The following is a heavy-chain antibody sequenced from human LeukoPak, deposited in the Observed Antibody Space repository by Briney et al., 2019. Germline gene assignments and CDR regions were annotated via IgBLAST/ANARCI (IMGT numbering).Heavy chain of an antibody. CDR1: GFNFNNFA. Sequence: GRSLRLSCAASGFNFNNFAMSWVRQAPGKGLEWLSAMTGPADTTYYAESVKGRFTISRDYSKSMVFLQMNSLRVEDTAIYYCAKGAEIDHWGQGTLVTVSS. CDR3: AKGAEIDH. J-gene: IGHJ4*02. CDR2: MTGPADTT. V-gene: IGHV3-23*01.